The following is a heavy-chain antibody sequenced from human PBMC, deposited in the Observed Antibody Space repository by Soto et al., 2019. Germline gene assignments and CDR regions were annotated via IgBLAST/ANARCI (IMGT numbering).Heavy chain of an antibody. J-gene: IGHJ4*02. Sequence: EVQLVESGGGLVKPGGSLRLSCAASGFTFSSYSMNWVRQAPGKGLEWVSSISSSSSYIYYADSVKGRFTISRDNAKNSLYLQMNSLRAEDTAVYYFARDQPGYSYGYGLGYWGQGTQVTVSS. D-gene: IGHD5-18*01. CDR1: GFTFSSYS. V-gene: IGHV3-21*01. CDR2: ISSSSSYI. CDR3: ARDQPGYSYGYGLGY.